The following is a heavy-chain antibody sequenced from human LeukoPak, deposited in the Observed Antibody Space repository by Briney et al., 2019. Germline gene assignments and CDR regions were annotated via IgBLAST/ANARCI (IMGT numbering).Heavy chain of an antibody. V-gene: IGHV3-74*01. D-gene: IGHD1-26*01. Sequence: GGSLRLSCAASGFTFSRSWMHWVRQAPGKGLVWVSRINDDGSTTSYAASVKGRFTISRDNAKNTLYLQMNSLRAEDTAVYYCARGPAANSGNYYVGDYWGQGTLVTVSS. J-gene: IGHJ4*02. CDR2: INDDGSTT. CDR1: GFTFSRSW. CDR3: ARGPAANSGNYYVGDY.